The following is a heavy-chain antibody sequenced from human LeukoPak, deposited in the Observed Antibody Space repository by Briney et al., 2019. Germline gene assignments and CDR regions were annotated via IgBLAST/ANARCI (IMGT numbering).Heavy chain of an antibody. D-gene: IGHD6-19*01. CDR3: AKDEQWLAKNYYYGMDV. CDR2: ISYDGSNK. V-gene: IGHV3-30*18. J-gene: IGHJ6*02. CDR1: GFTFGSYG. Sequence: GGSLRLSCAASGFTFGSYGMHWVRQAPGKGLEWVAVISYDGSNKYYADSVKGRFTISRDNSKNTLYLQMNSLRAEDTAVYYCAKDEQWLAKNYYYGMDVWGQGTTVTVSS.